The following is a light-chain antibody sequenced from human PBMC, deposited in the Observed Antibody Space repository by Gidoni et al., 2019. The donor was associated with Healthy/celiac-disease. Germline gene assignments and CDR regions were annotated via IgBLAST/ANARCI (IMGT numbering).Light chain of an antibody. Sequence: DIVMTQSPDSLAVSLGERATINCKSSQSVLYSSNNKNYLAWYQQKPGQPPKLLIYWASTRESGVLDRFSGGGSGTDFTLTISSLQAEDVAVYYCQQYYSTPPLTFGGGTKVEIK. CDR2: WAS. J-gene: IGKJ4*01. CDR1: QSVLYSSNNKNY. V-gene: IGKV4-1*01. CDR3: QQYYSTPPLT.